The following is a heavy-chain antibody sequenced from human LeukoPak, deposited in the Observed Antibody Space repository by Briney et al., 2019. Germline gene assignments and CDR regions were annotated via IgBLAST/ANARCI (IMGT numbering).Heavy chain of an antibody. D-gene: IGHD3-16*01. J-gene: IGHJ5*02. CDR2: IIPIFGTA. V-gene: IGHV1-69*01. Sequence: AASVKVSCKASGGTFSSYAISWVRQAPGQGLEWMGGIIPIFGTANYAQKFQGRVTITADESTGTAYMELSSLRSEDTAVYYCARADEEYDYIWGSYNWFDPWGQGTLVTVSS. CDR3: ARADEEYDYIWGSYNWFDP. CDR1: GGTFSSYA.